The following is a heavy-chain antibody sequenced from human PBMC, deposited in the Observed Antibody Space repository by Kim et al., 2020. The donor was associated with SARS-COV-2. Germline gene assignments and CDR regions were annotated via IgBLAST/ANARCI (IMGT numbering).Heavy chain of an antibody. J-gene: IGHJ4*02. CDR3: ANTGYSSSWPDFDY. Sequence: ADSVRGRLTISRDNSKDTLYLQMTSLRAEDTAVYYCANTGYSSSWPDFDYWGQGTLVTVSS. V-gene: IGHV3-23*03. D-gene: IGHD6-13*01.